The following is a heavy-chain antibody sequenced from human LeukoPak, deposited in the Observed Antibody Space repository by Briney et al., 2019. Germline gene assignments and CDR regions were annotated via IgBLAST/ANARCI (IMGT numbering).Heavy chain of an antibody. CDR1: GGSISSGDYY. Sequence: PSQTLSLTCTVSGGSISSGDYYWSWIRQPPGKGLEWVGYIYYSGSTYYNPSLKSRVTISVDTSKNQFSLKLSSVTAADTAVYYCARVGSGSYSDYWGQGTLVTVSS. V-gene: IGHV4-30-4*01. D-gene: IGHD1-26*01. CDR3: ARVGSGSYSDY. CDR2: IYYSGST. J-gene: IGHJ4*02.